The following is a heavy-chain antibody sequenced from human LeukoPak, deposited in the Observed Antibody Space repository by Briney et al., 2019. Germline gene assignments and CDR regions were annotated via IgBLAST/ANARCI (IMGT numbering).Heavy chain of an antibody. CDR1: GGSISSYY. CDR2: IYYSGST. J-gene: IGHJ5*02. Sequence: SETLSLTCTVSGGSISSYYWSWIRQPPVKGLEWIGYIYYSGSTNYNPSLMSRVTISVDTSKNQFYLNLSSVTAADTAVYYCARDHYDFWSGYYTGSRFDPWGQGTLVTVSS. V-gene: IGHV4-59*01. CDR3: ARDHYDFWSGYYTGSRFDP. D-gene: IGHD3-3*01.